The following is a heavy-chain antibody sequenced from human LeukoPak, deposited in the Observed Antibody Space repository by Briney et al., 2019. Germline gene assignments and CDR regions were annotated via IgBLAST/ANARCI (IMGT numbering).Heavy chain of an antibody. J-gene: IGHJ4*02. CDR3: AKDRSGGVNHYFDY. V-gene: IGHV3-30*04. CDR2: ISYDGSNK. Sequence: PGGSLRLSCAASGLTFSSYAMHWVRQAPGKGLEWVAVISYDGSNKYYADSVKGRFTISRDNSKNTLYLQMNSLRAEDTAVYYCAKDRSGGVNHYFDYWGQGTLVTVSS. CDR1: GLTFSSYA. D-gene: IGHD6-25*01.